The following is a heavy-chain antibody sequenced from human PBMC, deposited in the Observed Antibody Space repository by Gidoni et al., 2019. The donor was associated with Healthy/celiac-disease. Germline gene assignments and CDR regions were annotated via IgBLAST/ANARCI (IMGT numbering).Heavy chain of an antibody. CDR3: ARARIHRWPYFDY. CDR1: GRSFSGYY. D-gene: IGHD2-15*01. CDR2: IHHSGST. V-gene: IGHV4-34*01. Sequence: QVHLQLWGAGLFHPSETLPLTCALHGRSFSGYYWSWIRQPPGKGLEWIGEIHHSGSTNYNPSLKSRVTISVDTSKNQFSLKLGSVAAADTAVYYCARARIHRWPYFDYWGQGTLVTVSS. J-gene: IGHJ4*02.